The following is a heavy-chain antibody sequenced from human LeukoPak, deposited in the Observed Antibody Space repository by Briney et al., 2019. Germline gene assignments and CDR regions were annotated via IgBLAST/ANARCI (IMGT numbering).Heavy chain of an antibody. J-gene: IGHJ6*03. D-gene: IGHD3-9*01. CDR2: IYKSGST. CDR3: ARLERYDILTGYDHYYYYYMDV. Sequence: VKPSATLSLSCTVAGGSISSYFWTWIRQPPGKGLEWSGYIYKSGSTNYNPSLKSRVTMSVDTSKNQFSLKLSSVTAADTAVYYCARLERYDILTGYDHYYYYYMDVWGKGTTVTVSS. CDR1: GGSISSYF. V-gene: IGHV4-59*12.